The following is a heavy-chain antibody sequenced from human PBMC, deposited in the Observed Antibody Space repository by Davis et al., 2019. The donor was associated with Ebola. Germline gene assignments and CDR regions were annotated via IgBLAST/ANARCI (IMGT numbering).Heavy chain of an antibody. Sequence: EYAVSVKDRFTISRDDSKGIAYLRMNGLKTEDTAVYYCTRDETYGDYSDYWGQGTLVTVTS. V-gene: IGHV3-49*02. J-gene: IGHJ4*02. CDR3: TRDETYGDYSDY. D-gene: IGHD2-8*01.